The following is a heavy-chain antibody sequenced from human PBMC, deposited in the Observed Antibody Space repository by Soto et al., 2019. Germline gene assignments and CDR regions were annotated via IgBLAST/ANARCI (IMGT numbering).Heavy chain of an antibody. V-gene: IGHV4-31*03. Sequence: PSEALSVTCTVSGGSISSGGYYWSWIRQHPGKGLEWIGYIYYSGSTYYNPSLKSRVTISVDTSKNQFSLKLSSVTAADTAVYYCARDIAATGWGQGTLVTVSS. CDR1: GGSISSGGYY. CDR3: ARDIAATG. D-gene: IGHD6-6*01. J-gene: IGHJ4*02. CDR2: IYYSGST.